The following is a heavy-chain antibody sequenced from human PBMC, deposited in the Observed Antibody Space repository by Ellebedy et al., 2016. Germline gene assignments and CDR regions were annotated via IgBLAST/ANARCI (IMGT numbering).Heavy chain of an antibody. J-gene: IGHJ4*02. D-gene: IGHD3-10*01. CDR1: GFTFSSYG. CDR2: IRYDGSNK. CDR3: ARDWALEMVRGVLYYFDY. V-gene: IGHV3-33*01. Sequence: GESLKISCAASGFTFSSYGMHWVRQAPGKGLEWVAVIRYDGSNKYYADSVKGRFTISRDNSKNTLYLQMNSLRAEDTAVYYCARDWALEMVRGVLYYFDYWGQGTLVTVSS.